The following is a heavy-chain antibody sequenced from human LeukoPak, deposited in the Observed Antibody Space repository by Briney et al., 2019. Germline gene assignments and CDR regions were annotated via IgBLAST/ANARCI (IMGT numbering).Heavy chain of an antibody. D-gene: IGHD5-24*01. CDR3: ARTPDVTRWLQPFDY. CDR2: VDYSGST. Sequence: PSETLSLTCTVSGSSVSSGGYYWSWIRQPPGKGLEWIGYVDYSGSTNYNPSLKSRVTISVDASKNQFSLRLSSVTAADTAFYYCARTPDVTRWLQPFDYWGQGILVTVSS. J-gene: IGHJ4*02. V-gene: IGHV4-61*08. CDR1: GSSVSSGGYY.